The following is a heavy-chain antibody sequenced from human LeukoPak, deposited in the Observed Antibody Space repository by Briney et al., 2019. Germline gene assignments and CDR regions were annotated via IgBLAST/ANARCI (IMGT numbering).Heavy chain of an antibody. CDR1: GGSISSSSYY. J-gene: IGHJ4*02. CDR2: IYYSGST. D-gene: IGHD4-17*01. V-gene: IGHV4-39*07. CDR3: ASYTVTYSYYFDY. Sequence: SETLSLTCTVSGGSISSSSYYWGWIRQPPGKGLEWIGSIYYSGSTYYNPSLKSRVTISVDTSKNQSSLKLSSVTAADTAVYYCASYTVTYSYYFDYWGQGTLVTVSS.